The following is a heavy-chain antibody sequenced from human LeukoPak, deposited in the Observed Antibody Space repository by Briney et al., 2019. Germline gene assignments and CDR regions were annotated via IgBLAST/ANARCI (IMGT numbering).Heavy chain of an antibody. CDR2: ISAYNGNT. CDR1: GYTFTSYG. CDR3: ARDEAYCSSTSCAENWFDP. J-gene: IGHJ5*02. Sequence: ASVKVSCKASGYTFTSYGISWVRQAPGQGLEWMGWISAYNGNTNYAQKLQGRDTMTTDTSTSTAYMELRSLRSDDTAVYYCARDEAYCSSTSCAENWFDPWGQGTLVTVSS. D-gene: IGHD2-2*01. V-gene: IGHV1-18*01.